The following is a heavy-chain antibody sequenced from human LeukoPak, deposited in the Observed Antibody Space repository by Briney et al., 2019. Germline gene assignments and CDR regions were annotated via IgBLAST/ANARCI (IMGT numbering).Heavy chain of an antibody. Sequence: WVRQPPGKGLEWIVSIYYSGSTYYNPSLKSRVTISVDTSKNQFSLKLSSVTAADTAVYYCARDGGYGYGYIDYWGQGTLVTVSS. CDR2: IYYSGST. CDR3: ARDGGYGYGYIDY. V-gene: IGHV4-39*07. J-gene: IGHJ4*02. D-gene: IGHD5-18*01.